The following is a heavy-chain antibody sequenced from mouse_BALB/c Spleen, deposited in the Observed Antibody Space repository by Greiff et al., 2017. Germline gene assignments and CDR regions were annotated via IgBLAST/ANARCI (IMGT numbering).Heavy chain of an antibody. D-gene: IGHD1-3*01. V-gene: IGHV3-6*02. J-gene: IGHJ4*01. CDR2: ISYDGSN. CDR3: GKVGGWDYAMDY. CDR1: GYSITSGYY. Sequence: EVQLQESGPGLVKPSQSLSLTCSVTGYSITSGYYWNWIRQFPGNKLEWMGYISYDGSNNYNQSLKNRISITRDTSKNQFFLKLNSVTTEDTATYYCGKVGGWDYAMDYWGQGTSVTVSS.